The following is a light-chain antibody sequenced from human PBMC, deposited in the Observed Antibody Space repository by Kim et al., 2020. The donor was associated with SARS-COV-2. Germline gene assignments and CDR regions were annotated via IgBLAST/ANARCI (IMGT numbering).Light chain of an antibody. CDR3: QSYDSSNPWV. CDR2: EDN. J-gene: IGLJ3*02. V-gene: IGLV6-57*04. CDR1: SGSIASNY. Sequence: FMLTQPHSVSESPGKTVTISCTRSSGSIASNYVQWYQQRPGSAPTTVIYEDNQRPSGVPDRFSGSIDSSSNSASLTISGLKTEDEADYYCQSYDSSNPWVFGGGTQRPS.